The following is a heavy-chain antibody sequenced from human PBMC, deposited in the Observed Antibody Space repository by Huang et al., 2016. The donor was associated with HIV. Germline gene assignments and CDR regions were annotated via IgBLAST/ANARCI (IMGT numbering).Heavy chain of an antibody. D-gene: IGHD2-15*01. CDR3: ARVARGPNWYFDL. CDR2: MFYSGST. V-gene: IGHV4-59*11. J-gene: IGHJ2*01. Sequence: QVLVQESGPGLAKPSETLSLTCTVSGGSISSHHWSWIRQAPGKGLEWIGTMFYSGSTKTNPSLKRRVNISVDTSKNQISLRLASVTAADSAVYFCARVARGPNWYFDLWGRGTLVTVSS. CDR1: GGSISSHH.